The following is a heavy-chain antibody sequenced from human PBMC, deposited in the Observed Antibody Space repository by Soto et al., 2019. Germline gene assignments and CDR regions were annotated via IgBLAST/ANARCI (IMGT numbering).Heavy chain of an antibody. D-gene: IGHD3-22*01. CDR2: IWYDGSNK. J-gene: IGHJ4*02. CDR3: ARDLSSSGYYYSLVDY. V-gene: IGHV3-33*01. CDR1: GFTFNSYA. Sequence: QVHLVESGGGVVQPGESLRLSCAASGFTFNSYAMHWVRQAPGKGLEWVAVIWYDGSNKFYTDPVKGRFTISRDNAEKTLYLQMNSLRAEDTAVYYCARDLSSSGYYYSLVDYWGQGTLVTVSS.